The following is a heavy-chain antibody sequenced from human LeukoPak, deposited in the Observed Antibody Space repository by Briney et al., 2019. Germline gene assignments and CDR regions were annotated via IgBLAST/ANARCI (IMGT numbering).Heavy chain of an antibody. J-gene: IGHJ4*02. CDR3: ATDSDYSVQQWLPRGAY. D-gene: IGHD4-11*01. CDR1: GFTFTRSA. Sequence: ASVKVSCKTSGFTFTRSAIQWVRQPRGQRLEWIGWIVVGSGSTDYAQKFQERVTITRDMSTSTAYMELSSLTSEDTAVYYCATDSDYSVQQWLPRGAYWGQGTLVTVSS. CDR2: IVVGSGST. V-gene: IGHV1-58*02.